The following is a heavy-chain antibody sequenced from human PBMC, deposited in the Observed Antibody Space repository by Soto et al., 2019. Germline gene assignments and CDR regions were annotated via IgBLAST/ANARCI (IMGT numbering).Heavy chain of an antibody. V-gene: IGHV3-11*01. CDR2: ISSSGSTI. CDR3: AKRNPQWLVRGYFQH. Sequence: GSLRLSCAASGFTFSDYYMSWIRQAPGKGLEWVSYISSSGSTIYYADSVKGRFTISRDNAKNSLYLQMNSLRAEDTAVYYCAKRNPQWLVRGYFQHWGQGTLVTVSS. D-gene: IGHD6-19*01. J-gene: IGHJ1*01. CDR1: GFTFSDYY.